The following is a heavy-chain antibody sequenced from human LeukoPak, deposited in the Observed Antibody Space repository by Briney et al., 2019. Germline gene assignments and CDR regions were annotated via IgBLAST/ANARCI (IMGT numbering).Heavy chain of an antibody. D-gene: IGHD3-10*01. CDR1: GGTFSSYA. CDR2: IIPIFGTA. J-gene: IGHJ4*02. Sequence: SVKVSCKASGGTFSSYAISWVRQAPGQGLEGMGGIIPIFGTANYAQKFQGRVTITADEPTSTAYMELSSLRSEDTAVYYCARDREYYFDYWGQGTLVTVSS. CDR3: ARDREYYFDY. V-gene: IGHV1-69*01.